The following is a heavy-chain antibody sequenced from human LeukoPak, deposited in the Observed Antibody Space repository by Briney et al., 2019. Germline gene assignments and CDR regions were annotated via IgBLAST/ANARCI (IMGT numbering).Heavy chain of an antibody. D-gene: IGHD2-2*02. CDR3: ARGFRLSAIEDWFDP. J-gene: IGHJ5*02. Sequence: ASVKVSCKTSGYTFTSYGINWVRQAPGQGLEWMGRISAHNGNANYAQKFQGRVTMTTDTLATTAYMELRSLRSDDTAVYYCARGFRLSAIEDWFDPWGQGTLVTVSS. V-gene: IGHV1-18*01. CDR1: GYTFTSYG. CDR2: ISAHNGNA.